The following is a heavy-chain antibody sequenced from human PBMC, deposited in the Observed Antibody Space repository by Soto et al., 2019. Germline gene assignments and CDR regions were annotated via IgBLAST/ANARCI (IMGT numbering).Heavy chain of an antibody. CDR3: ARVTYSSSWYAPLFYY. Sequence: QVQLQESGPGLVKPSQTLSLTCTVSGGSISSGGYYWSGIRQHPGKGLEWIGYIYYSGSTYYNPSLKDRVTISVDTSKNQFSLKLSSVTAADTAVYYCARVTYSSSWYAPLFYYWGQGTLVTVSS. D-gene: IGHD6-13*01. V-gene: IGHV4-31*03. J-gene: IGHJ4*02. CDR2: IYYSGST. CDR1: GGSISSGGYY.